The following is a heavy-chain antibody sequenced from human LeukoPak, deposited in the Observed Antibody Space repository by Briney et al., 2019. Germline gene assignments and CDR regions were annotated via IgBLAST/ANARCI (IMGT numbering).Heavy chain of an antibody. CDR2: ISYSGST. V-gene: IGHV4-59*08. D-gene: IGHD2-21*02. J-gene: IGHJ4*02. CDR1: GGSISSYY. CDR3: ARRLHYFDY. Sequence: SETLSLTCTVFGGSISSYYWSWIRQPPGRGLEWLGYISYSGSTSYNPSLKSRVTISLGTSRNQFSLKLTSVTAADTAVYYCARRLHYFDYWGQGSLVTVSS.